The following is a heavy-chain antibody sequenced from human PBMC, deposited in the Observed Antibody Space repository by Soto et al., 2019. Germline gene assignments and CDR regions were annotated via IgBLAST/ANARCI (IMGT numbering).Heavy chain of an antibody. CDR1: GCTFSSYA. CDR3: AREDNFYDILTGYYPY. J-gene: IGHJ4*02. V-gene: IGHV1-69*13. Sequence: SVNVSCKASGCTFSSYAISWVRQAPGQGLEWMGGIIPIFGTANYAQKFQGRVTITADESTSTAYMELSSLRSEDTAVYYCAREDNFYDILTGYYPYWGQGTLVTVSS. D-gene: IGHD3-9*01. CDR2: IIPIFGTA.